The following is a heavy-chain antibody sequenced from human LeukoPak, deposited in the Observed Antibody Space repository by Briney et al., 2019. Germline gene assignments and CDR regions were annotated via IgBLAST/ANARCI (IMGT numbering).Heavy chain of an antibody. J-gene: IGHJ4*02. CDR1: GFTFSSYA. CDR3: AKVPREGYCSGGSCYVFYFDY. D-gene: IGHD2-15*01. CDR2: ISGSGGST. Sequence: GGSLRLSCAASGFTFSSYAMSWVRQAPGKGLEWVSAISGSGGSTYYADSVKGRFTISRDNSKNTLYLQMNSLRAEDTAVYYCAKVPREGYCSGGSCYVFYFDYWGQATLVTVSS. V-gene: IGHV3-23*01.